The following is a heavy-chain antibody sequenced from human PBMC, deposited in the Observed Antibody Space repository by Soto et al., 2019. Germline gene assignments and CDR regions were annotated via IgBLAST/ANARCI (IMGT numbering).Heavy chain of an antibody. J-gene: IGHJ4*02. CDR1: GFTLSNFA. CDR2: VGGSGVTT. V-gene: IGHV3-23*01. Sequence: EVELLESGGGLVQPGGSLRLSCAASGFTLSNFAMSWVRQVPGKGLEWVAVVGGSGVTTKYAGSVKGRFIISKDNSKNTLSLEMHGLRAEDTGVYYCAKGRFRGLNNGNFDYWGQGTLVTVSS. D-gene: IGHD2-8*01. CDR3: AKGRFRGLNNGNFDY.